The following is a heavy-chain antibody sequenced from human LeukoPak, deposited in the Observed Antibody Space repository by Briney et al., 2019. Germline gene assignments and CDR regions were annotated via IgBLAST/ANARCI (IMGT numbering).Heavy chain of an antibody. D-gene: IGHD2-2*01. V-gene: IGHV3-7*01. Sequence: GGSLRLSCAASGFTFSSYWMSWVRQAPGKGLEWVANIKRDVSEKYYVDSVKGRFTISRDNAKNSLSLHMNSLSVEDTAVYYCAREGSCSSTSCYGTNWFDPWGQGTLVTVST. J-gene: IGHJ5*02. CDR2: IKRDVSEK. CDR1: GFTFSSYW. CDR3: AREGSCSSTSCYGTNWFDP.